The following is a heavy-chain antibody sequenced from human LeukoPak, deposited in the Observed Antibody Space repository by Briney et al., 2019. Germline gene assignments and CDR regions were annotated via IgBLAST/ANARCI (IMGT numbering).Heavy chain of an antibody. D-gene: IGHD3-3*01. CDR1: GFTFSSYA. Sequence: GESLRLSCAASGFTFSSYAMTWVRQAPGKGLQWVSTVSGGGDNSYFADSVKGRFTISRDNSNNTLYLQMNSLRAEDTALYYCAKGIGAIFGVVPYYFDYWGQGTLVTVSS. CDR3: AKGIGAIFGVVPYYFDY. V-gene: IGHV3-23*01. CDR2: VSGGGDNS. J-gene: IGHJ4*02.